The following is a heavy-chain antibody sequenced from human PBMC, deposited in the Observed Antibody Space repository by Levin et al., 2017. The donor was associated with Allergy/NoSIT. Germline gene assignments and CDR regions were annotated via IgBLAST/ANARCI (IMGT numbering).Heavy chain of an antibody. D-gene: IGHD3-3*01. J-gene: IGHJ4*02. V-gene: IGHV3-9*01. CDR2: VSWNSGTI. Sequence: GGSLRLSCAVSGFAFEDFAMHWVRQAPGKGLEWVSGVSWNSGTIAYADSVKGRFTISRDNAKNSLYLQMDSLRSEDTAFYYCADGRYYDFWSGYFRYWGQGSLVTDSS. CDR3: ADGRYYDFWSGYFRY. CDR1: GFAFEDFA.